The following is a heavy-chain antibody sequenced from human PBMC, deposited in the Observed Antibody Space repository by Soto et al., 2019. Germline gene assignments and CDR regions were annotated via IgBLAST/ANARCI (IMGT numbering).Heavy chain of an antibody. J-gene: IGHJ6*03. CDR1: GDSVSSNSAA. CDR3: AGTISLQWYYMDV. Sequence: QVQLQQSGPGLVKPSQTLSLTCAISGDSVSSNSAAWNWIMQSPSRGLEWLGRTYYRSRWYNDYAVSVKTRITSNPVTSKKQFSLHLNSVTPEDTAVYYCAGTISLQWYYMDVWGKGTTVTVSS. V-gene: IGHV6-1*01. D-gene: IGHD1-7*01. CDR2: TYYRSRWYN.